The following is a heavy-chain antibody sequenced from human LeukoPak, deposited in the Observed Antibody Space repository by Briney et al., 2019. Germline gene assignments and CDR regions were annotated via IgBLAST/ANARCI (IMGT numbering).Heavy chain of an antibody. CDR1: GFTFSSYW. D-gene: IGHD3-3*01. V-gene: IGHV3-74*01. CDR3: ARGGSRYYDLGMV. Sequence: AGSLRLSCAASGFTFSSYWMHWVRQAPGKGLLWVSRINSDGSSTSYADSVKGRFTISRDNAKNTLYLQMNSLRAEDTAVYYCARGGSRYYDLGMVWGQGTTVTVSS. J-gene: IGHJ6*02. CDR2: INSDGSST.